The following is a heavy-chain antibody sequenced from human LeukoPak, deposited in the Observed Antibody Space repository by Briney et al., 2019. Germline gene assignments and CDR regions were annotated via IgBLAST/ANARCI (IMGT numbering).Heavy chain of an antibody. CDR2: ISYDGSNK. D-gene: IGHD3-22*01. CDR1: VFTFSSYA. Sequence: PGGSLRLSCAASVFTFSSYAIDGGRGAPGKGLGWVAGISYDGSNKYYTHSVKGRFTISRDHAKNKLYLPMTSLRAEDTPVYYCARDYYYDSSGYPCLDYWGQGKLVTVS. V-gene: IGHV3-30*04. CDR3: ARDYYYDSSGYPCLDY. J-gene: IGHJ4*02.